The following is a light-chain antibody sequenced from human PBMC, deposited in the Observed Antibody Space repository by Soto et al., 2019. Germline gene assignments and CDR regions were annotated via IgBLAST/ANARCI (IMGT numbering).Light chain of an antibody. J-gene: IGKJ5*01. CDR2: GAS. CDR1: QSVSTN. V-gene: IGKV3-15*01. Sequence: EIVLTQSPATLSVSPGERATLSCRASQSVSTNVAWYQQKPGQAPRLLIYGASTRATGIPARFTGSGSGTEFTLTISSLQSDDFATYYCQQYSTYPITFGQGTRLEIK. CDR3: QQYSTYPIT.